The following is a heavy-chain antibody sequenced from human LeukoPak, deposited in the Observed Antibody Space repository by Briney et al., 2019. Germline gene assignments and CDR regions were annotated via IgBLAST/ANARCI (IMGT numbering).Heavy chain of an antibody. CDR3: ARIVPHDYCYIDY. Sequence: PSETLSLTCTVSGGSISGYYRSWIRHPPGKGLEWVWYIYYSGNTNYNPSLKTRVTISVDTSKNQFSLRLSSVTAADTAVYYCARIVPHDYCYIDYWGQGTLVTVSS. CDR2: IYYSGNT. J-gene: IGHJ4*02. CDR1: GGSISGYY. D-gene: IGHD2-15*01. V-gene: IGHV4-59*01.